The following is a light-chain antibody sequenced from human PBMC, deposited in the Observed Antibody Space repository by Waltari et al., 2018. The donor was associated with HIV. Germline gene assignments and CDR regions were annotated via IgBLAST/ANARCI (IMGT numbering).Light chain of an antibody. Sequence: QSALTQPRSVSGSPGQSVTISCTGTSSDVGVYNFVSWYQQHPGKAPKLMIYDVSKRPSGVPDRFSGSKSGNTASLTISGLQAEDEADYYCCSYAGSYPVFGGGTKLTVL. V-gene: IGLV2-11*01. CDR1: SSDVGVYNF. CDR3: CSYAGSYPV. CDR2: DVS. J-gene: IGLJ2*01.